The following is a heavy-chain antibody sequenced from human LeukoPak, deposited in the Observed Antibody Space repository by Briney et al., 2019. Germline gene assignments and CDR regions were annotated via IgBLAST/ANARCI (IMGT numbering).Heavy chain of an antibody. CDR1: GFTFSNYE. J-gene: IGHJ4*02. CDR3: ARGYPQERTMIVVVIPYFDS. D-gene: IGHD3-22*01. CDR2: ISGSGSSI. V-gene: IGHV3-48*03. Sequence: GGSLRLSCAVSGFTFSNYEMNWVRQAPGRGLEWVSYISGSGSSIYYADSVKGRFTISRDNAKNSLYLQMNSLRAEDTAVYYCARGYPQERTMIVVVIPYFDSWGQGTLVTVSS.